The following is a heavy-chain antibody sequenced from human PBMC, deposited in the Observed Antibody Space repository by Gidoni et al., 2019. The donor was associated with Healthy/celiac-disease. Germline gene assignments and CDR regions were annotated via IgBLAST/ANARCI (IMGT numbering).Heavy chain of an antibody. Sequence: QVQLQESGTGLVKPSETLSLTCTVSGGSISSYYWRWIRPPAGTGLEWIGLIYTCGSTNYNPSSKIRVTMSVDTSKNQVSLKLSSVTAADTAGYYCARAGASSGWYHDYFDYWGQGTLVTVSS. V-gene: IGHV4-4*07. J-gene: IGHJ4*02. CDR3: ARAGASSGWYHDYFDY. D-gene: IGHD6-19*01. CDR2: IYTCGST. CDR1: GGSISSYY.